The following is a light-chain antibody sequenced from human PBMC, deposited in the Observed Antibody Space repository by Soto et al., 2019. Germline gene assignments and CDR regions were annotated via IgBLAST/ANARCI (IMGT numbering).Light chain of an antibody. CDR3: AAWDDSLRAWV. V-gene: IGLV1-47*01. CDR1: WYNIGKNL. CDR2: MTN. Sequence: QSVLTQPPSASGTPGQTVTISCSGGWYNIGKNLGYWYQQFPGTAPKRLIYMTNQRPSGVPDRFSGSKSGSSASLAVSGLRSEDEAVYYCAAWDDSLRAWVFGGGTQLTVL. J-gene: IGLJ3*02.